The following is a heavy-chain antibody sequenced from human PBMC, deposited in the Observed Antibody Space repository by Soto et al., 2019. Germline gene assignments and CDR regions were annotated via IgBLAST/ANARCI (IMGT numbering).Heavy chain of an antibody. J-gene: IGHJ5*02. CDR2: ISGSGGST. CDR1: GLTFSSYA. V-gene: IGHV3-23*01. CDR3: AKDSLRIAAALGWFDP. D-gene: IGHD6-13*01. Sequence: GGSLRLSCAASGLTFSSYAMSWVRQAPGKGLEWVSAISGSGGSTYYADSVKGRFTISRDNSKNTLYLQMNSLRAEDTAVYYCAKDSLRIAAALGWFDPWGQGTLVTVSS.